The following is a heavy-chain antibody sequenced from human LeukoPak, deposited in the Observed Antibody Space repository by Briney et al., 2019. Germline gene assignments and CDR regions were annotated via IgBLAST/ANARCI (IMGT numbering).Heavy chain of an antibody. Sequence: ASVKVSCKASGYTFTNYYIHWVRQAPGQGLEWVGLIDPNGGSTGYAQRFQGRVTVTTDTSTSTVYMELNSLGSEDTAVYYCARERRAWGEDFWGQGTLVTVSS. J-gene: IGHJ4*02. V-gene: IGHV1-46*01. CDR1: GYTFTNYY. D-gene: IGHD3-16*01. CDR3: ARERRAWGEDF. CDR2: IDPNGGST.